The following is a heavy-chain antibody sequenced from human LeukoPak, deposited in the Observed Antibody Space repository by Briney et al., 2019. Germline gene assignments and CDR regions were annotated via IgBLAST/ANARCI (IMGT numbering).Heavy chain of an antibody. CDR3: ASLLTVTKGFDY. J-gene: IGHJ4*02. D-gene: IGHD4-17*01. V-gene: IGHV5-51*01. Sequence: GESLNISCKGSGYSFPSYWIGWVRQVPGKGLEWMGIIYPGDSDTRYSPSFQGQVTISAHKSIRTAYLQCSSLKASHTARYYCASLLTVTKGFDYWGQGGLVGVCS. CDR1: GYSFPSYW. CDR2: IYPGDSDT.